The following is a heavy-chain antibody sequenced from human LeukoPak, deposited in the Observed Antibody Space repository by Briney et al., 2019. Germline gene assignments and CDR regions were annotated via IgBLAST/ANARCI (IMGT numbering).Heavy chain of an antibody. CDR3: AREGDFWRRNYYFDY. CDR1: GGSISSYY. Sequence: PETLSLTCTVSGGSISSYYWSWIRQPPGKGLEWIGYIYYSGSTNYNPSLKSRVTISVDTSKNQFSLKLSSVTAADTAVYYCAREGDFWRRNYYFDYWGQGTLVTVSS. D-gene: IGHD3-3*01. CDR2: IYYSGST. J-gene: IGHJ4*02. V-gene: IGHV4-59*01.